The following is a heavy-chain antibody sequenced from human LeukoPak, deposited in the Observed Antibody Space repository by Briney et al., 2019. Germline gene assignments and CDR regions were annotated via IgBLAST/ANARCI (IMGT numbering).Heavy chain of an antibody. CDR2: IHYSGST. J-gene: IGHJ5*02. V-gene: IGHV4-59*05. CDR3: ARQWDLRRFDP. Sequence: SETLSLTCTVSGGSISSYYWSWIRQPPGKGLEWIGSIHYSGSTYYNSSLKSRLSISVDTSKNQFSLKLSSVTAADTAVYFCARQWDLRRFDPWGQGTRVTVSS. D-gene: IGHD1-26*01. CDR1: GGSISSYY.